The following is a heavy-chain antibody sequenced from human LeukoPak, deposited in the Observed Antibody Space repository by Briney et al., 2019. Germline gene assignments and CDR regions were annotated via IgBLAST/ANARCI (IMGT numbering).Heavy chain of an antibody. D-gene: IGHD2-21*02. V-gene: IGHV3-7*03. CDR3: ARGLTYCGGDCHDAFDI. CDR2: IKPDGTTK. CDR1: GFPFSSYS. J-gene: IGHJ3*02. Sequence: GGSLRLSCAASGFPFSSYSMTWVRQAPGKGLEWVANIKPDGTTKFYVDSVKGRFTISRENAKNSLYLQMNSLRAEDTAVYYCARGLTYCGGDCHDAFDIWGQGTMVTVSS.